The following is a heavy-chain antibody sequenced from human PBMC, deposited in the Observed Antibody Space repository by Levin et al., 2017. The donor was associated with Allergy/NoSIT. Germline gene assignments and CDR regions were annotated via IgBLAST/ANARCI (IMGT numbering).Heavy chain of an antibody. Sequence: SETLSLTCTVSGGSVSSISDYWGWIRQPPGKGLEWIGTINKNGRTFYNPSLKSRVTISVATSENQFFLNLASGTATDTAVYYCARLRGGVQLWQAWGKGTLVTVSS. J-gene: IGHJ5*02. D-gene: IGHD5-18*01. CDR1: GGSVSSISDY. CDR2: INKNGRT. V-gene: IGHV4-39*01. CDR3: ARLRGGVQLWQA.